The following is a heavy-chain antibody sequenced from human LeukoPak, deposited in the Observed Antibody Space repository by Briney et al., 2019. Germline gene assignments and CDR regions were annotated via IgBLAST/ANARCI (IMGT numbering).Heavy chain of an antibody. Sequence: PGRSLRLSCAASGFTFSSYGMHWVRQAPGKGLEWVAVISYDGSNKYYADSVKGRFTISRDNSKNTLYLQMNSLRAEDTAVYYCAKSYTEWELQYYFDYWGQGTLVTVSS. V-gene: IGHV3-30*18. D-gene: IGHD1-26*01. CDR3: AKSYTEWELQYYFDY. J-gene: IGHJ4*02. CDR1: GFTFSSYG. CDR2: ISYDGSNK.